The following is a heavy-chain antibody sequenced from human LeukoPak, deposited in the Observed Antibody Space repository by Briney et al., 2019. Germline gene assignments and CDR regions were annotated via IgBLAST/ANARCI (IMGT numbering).Heavy chain of an antibody. CDR1: GGSISSGGYY. CDR3: ARTSVAFRLRFDY. CDR2: IYYSGST. D-gene: IGHD5-12*01. V-gene: IGHV4-31*03. Sequence: SETLSLTCTVSGGSISSGGYYWSWIRQRPGKGLEWIGYIYYSGSTYYNPSLKSRVTISVDTSKNQFSLKLSSVTAADTAVYYCARTSVAFRLRFDYWGQGTLVTVSS. J-gene: IGHJ4*02.